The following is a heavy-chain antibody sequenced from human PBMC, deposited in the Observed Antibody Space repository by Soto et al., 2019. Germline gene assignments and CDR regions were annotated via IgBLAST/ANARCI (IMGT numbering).Heavy chain of an antibody. J-gene: IGHJ4*02. Sequence: GASVKVSCKASGYTFTSYAMHWVRQAPGQRLEWMGWINAGNGNTKYSQKFQGRVTITRDTSASTAYMELSSLRSEDTAVYYCARVTDLTAVAEFDYWGQGTLVTVSP. CDR2: INAGNGNT. CDR1: GYTFTSYA. CDR3: ARVTDLTAVAEFDY. D-gene: IGHD6-19*01. V-gene: IGHV1-3*01.